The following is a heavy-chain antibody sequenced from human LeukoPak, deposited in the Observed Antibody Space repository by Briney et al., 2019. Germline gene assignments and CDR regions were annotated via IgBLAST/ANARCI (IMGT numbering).Heavy chain of an antibody. V-gene: IGHV4-4*07. D-gene: IGHD4-17*01. CDR2: IYASGST. CDR3: ARQATVTTSRWFDP. J-gene: IGHJ5*02. Sequence: PSETLSLTCTVSGGSISSYYWSWIRQPAGKGLEWIGRIYASGSTNYNPSLKSRVTMSVDTSKNQFSLKLSSVTAADTAVYYCARQATVTTSRWFDPWGQGTLVTVSS. CDR1: GGSISSYY.